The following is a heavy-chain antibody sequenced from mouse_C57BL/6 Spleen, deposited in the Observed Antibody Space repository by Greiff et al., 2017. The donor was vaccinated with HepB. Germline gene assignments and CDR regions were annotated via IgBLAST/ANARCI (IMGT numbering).Heavy chain of an antibody. V-gene: IGHV1-50*01. CDR1: GYTFTSYW. CDR2: IDPSDSYT. Sequence: VQLQQPGAELVKPGASVKLSCKASGYTFTSYWMQWVKQRPGQGLEWIGEIDPSDSYTNYNQKVKGKATLTVDTSSSTAYMQLSSLTSEDSAVYYCARGDYGTVYWYFDVWGTGTTVTVSS. D-gene: IGHD2-4*01. J-gene: IGHJ1*03. CDR3: ARGDYGTVYWYFDV.